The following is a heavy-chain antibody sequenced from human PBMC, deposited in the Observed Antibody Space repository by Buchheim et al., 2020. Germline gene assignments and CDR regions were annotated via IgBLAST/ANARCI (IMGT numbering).Heavy chain of an antibody. CDR1: GGSVSSGDYY. Sequence: QVQLQESGPGLLKPSQTLSLTCSVSGGSVSSGDYYWSWIRQPPGKGLGWIGYIHYSGSTYYNPSLKSRVFISRDTSKNQLSLKMTSVTATDTAVYYCARQNSGYFAYWGQGT. CDR2: IHYSGST. J-gene: IGHJ4*02. V-gene: IGHV4-30-4*01. D-gene: IGHD3-22*01. CDR3: ARQNSGYFAY.